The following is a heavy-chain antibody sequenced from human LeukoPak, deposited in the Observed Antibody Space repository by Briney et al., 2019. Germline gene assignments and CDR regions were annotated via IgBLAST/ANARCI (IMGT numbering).Heavy chain of an antibody. CDR3: ARDGSPVVRGVMGYFDY. J-gene: IGHJ4*02. D-gene: IGHD3-10*01. CDR1: GFTVSSNY. Sequence: GGSLRLSCAASGFTVSSNYMSWVRQAPGKGLEWVSVIYSGGSTYYADSVKGRVTISRDNSKNTLYLQMNSLRAEDTAVYYCARDGSPVVRGVMGYFDYWGQGTLVTVSS. V-gene: IGHV3-66*01. CDR2: IYSGGST.